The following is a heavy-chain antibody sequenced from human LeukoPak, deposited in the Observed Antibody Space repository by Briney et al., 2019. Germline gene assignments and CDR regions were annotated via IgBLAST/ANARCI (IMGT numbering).Heavy chain of an antibody. CDR1: GFTFGDYA. D-gene: IGHD5-12*01. J-gene: IGHJ4*02. Sequence: GGSLRLSCTASGFTFGDYAMSWVRQAPGKGLEWVGFIRSKAYGGTTEYAASVKGRFTISRDDSKSIAYLQMNSLKIEDTAVYYCTRERDIVANTFDYWGQGTLVTVSS. V-gene: IGHV3-49*04. CDR3: TRERDIVANTFDY. CDR2: IRSKAYGGTT.